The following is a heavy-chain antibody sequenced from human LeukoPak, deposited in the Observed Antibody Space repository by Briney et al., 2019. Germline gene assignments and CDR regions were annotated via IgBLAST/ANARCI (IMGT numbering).Heavy chain of an antibody. CDR2: IYTSGST. V-gene: IGHV4-4*07. CDR1: GVSISSYY. CDR3: ARSSRGYLDY. J-gene: IGHJ4*02. Sequence: SETLSLTCTVSGVSISSYYWSWLRQPAGKGLEGVGRIYTSGSTNYNPSLKSRVTMSVDTSKNQFSLKLSSVTAADTAVYYCARSSRGYLDYWGQGTLVTVSS. D-gene: IGHD2-2*01.